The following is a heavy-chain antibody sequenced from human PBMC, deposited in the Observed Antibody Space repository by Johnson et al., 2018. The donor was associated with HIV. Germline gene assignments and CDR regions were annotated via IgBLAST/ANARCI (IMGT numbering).Heavy chain of an antibody. CDR2: ISYDGTNT. J-gene: IGHJ3*02. CDR3: ASGVTARAPLLI. CDR1: AFAFSSYV. V-gene: IGHV3-30*14. Sequence: QVQLVESGGGLVQPGRSLRLSCAASAFAFSSYVMHCVRQAPGKGLEWVAVISYDGTNTYYADSVRGRFTIYRDNSRNTVSLQMIILRPKDTAMYYCASGVTARAPLLIWGQGTMVTVSS. D-gene: IGHD6-6*01.